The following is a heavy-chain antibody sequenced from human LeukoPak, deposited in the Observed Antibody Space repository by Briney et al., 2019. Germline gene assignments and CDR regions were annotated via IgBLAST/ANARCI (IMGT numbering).Heavy chain of an antibody. Sequence: GASVKVSCKASGYTFTSYGISWVRQAPGQGLEWMGWISAYNGNTNYAQKLQGRVTMTTDTSTSTAYMELRSLRSDDTAVYYCARAPTYYYDSSGYSGDAFDIRGQGTMVTVSS. D-gene: IGHD3-22*01. CDR2: ISAYNGNT. V-gene: IGHV1-18*01. CDR3: ARAPTYYYDSSGYSGDAFDI. J-gene: IGHJ3*02. CDR1: GYTFTSYG.